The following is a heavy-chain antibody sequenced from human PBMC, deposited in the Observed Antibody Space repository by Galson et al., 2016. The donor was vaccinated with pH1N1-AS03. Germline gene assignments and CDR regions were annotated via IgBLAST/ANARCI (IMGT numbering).Heavy chain of an antibody. J-gene: IGHJ4*02. Sequence: SVKVSCKASGGTFSTNGFTWVRQAPGQGLEWMGRIIPMLGRGNYAQKFQGRVTIIADIFTSTTYVELSNLTSEDTAIYYCARERDSSSSSIFVCWGQGTQVTVSS. CDR1: GGTFSTNG. V-gene: IGHV1-69*04. CDR2: IIPMLGRG. CDR3: ARERDSSSSSIFVC. D-gene: IGHD6-6*01.